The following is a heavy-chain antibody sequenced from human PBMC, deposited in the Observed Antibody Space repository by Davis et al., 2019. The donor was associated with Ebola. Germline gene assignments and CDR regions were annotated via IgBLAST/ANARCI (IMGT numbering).Heavy chain of an antibody. D-gene: IGHD2-15*01. J-gene: IGHJ4*02. CDR1: GFTFSSYS. V-gene: IGHV3-48*01. CDR3: ARYSGAGTRLFDY. CDR2: ISSSSSTI. Sequence: GESLKISCAASGFTFSSYSMNWVRQAPGKGLEWVSYISSSSSTIYYADSVKGRFTISRDNAKNSLYLQMNSLRAEDTALYYCARYSGAGTRLFDYWGQGTLVTVSS.